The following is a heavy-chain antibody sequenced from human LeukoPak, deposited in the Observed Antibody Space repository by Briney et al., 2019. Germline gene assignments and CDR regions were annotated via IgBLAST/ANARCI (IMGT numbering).Heavy chain of an antibody. V-gene: IGHV4-34*01. CDR2: INHSGST. D-gene: IGHD5-18*01. CDR3: ARKGGYSYGYPYYFDY. CDR1: GGSFSVYY. Sequence: KPSETLSLTCTVSGGSFSVYYWSWIRQPPGKGLEWIGEINHSGSTNYNPSLKSRVTISVDTSKNQFSLKLSSVTAADTAVYHCARKGGYSYGYPYYFDYWAQGTLVTVSS. J-gene: IGHJ4*02.